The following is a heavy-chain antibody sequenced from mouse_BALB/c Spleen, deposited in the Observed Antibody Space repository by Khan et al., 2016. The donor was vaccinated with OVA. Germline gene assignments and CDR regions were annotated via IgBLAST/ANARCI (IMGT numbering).Heavy chain of an antibody. V-gene: IGHV2-3*01. D-gene: IGHD2-4*01. CDR1: GFSLNSYG. J-gene: IGHJ1*01. CDR3: ANLYYDYVNYWDFDV. Sequence: QVQLKESGPGLVAPSQSLSITCTVSGFSLNSYGVSWVRQPPGKGLEWLGVIWGDGTTNYHSALISRLSISKDNSKSQVFLKLNSRQSDDTATYYCANLYYDYVNYWDFDVWGAGTTVTVSS. CDR2: IWGDGTT.